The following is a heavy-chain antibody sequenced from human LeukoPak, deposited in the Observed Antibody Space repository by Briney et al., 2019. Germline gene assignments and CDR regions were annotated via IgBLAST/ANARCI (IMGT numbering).Heavy chain of an antibody. V-gene: IGHV3-23*01. CDR3: AKGSASARPYYFDH. D-gene: IGHD2-15*01. Sequence: PGGSLRLSCAGSGFTFTNYAMSWVRQAPGKGLEWVSAITDTGGSTYHADSVGGRFTISRDNSKNTLYLQMNSLRAEDTAVYYCAKGSASARPYYFDHWGQGTLLTVSS. CDR1: GFTFTNYA. J-gene: IGHJ4*02. CDR2: ITDTGGST.